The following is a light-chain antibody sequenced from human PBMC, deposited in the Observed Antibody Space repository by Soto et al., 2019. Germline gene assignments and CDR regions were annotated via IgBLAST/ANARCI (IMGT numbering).Light chain of an antibody. V-gene: IGKV2-28*01. J-gene: IGKJ2*01. Sequence: DIVMTQSPLSLPVTPGEAASISCRSSQSLLNSDGYNCLEWYLQRPGQSPQLLIYLGSNRASGVPESISGSGSGTNFTLKISRVGAEDVGVYYCVEALQTLTFGQGTKLEIK. CDR2: LGS. CDR1: QSLLNSDGYNC. CDR3: VEALQTLT.